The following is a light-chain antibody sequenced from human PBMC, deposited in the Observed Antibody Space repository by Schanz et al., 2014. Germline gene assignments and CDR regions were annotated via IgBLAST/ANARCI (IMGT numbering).Light chain of an antibody. V-gene: IGKV1-5*01. Sequence: DIRMAQSPSTLSASVGDTVIITCRAGQTISRWLAWYQQRPGKAPKLLIYDASTLQTGVPSRFSGSGSGTEFTLTISGLQPDDFATYYCQQSYSMPRTFGHGTKVEI. J-gene: IGKJ1*01. CDR1: QTISRW. CDR2: DAS. CDR3: QQSYSMPRT.